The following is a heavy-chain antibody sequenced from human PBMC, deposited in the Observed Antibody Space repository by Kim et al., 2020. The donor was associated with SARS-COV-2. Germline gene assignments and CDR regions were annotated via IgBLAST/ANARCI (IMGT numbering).Heavy chain of an antibody. CDR3: ARDSSGWYLDY. CDR2: K. Sequence: KYYADPVKGRFTISRDNSKNTLYLQMNSLRAEDTAVYYCARDSSGWYLDYWGQGTLVTVSS. V-gene: IGHV3-30*01. D-gene: IGHD6-19*01. J-gene: IGHJ4*02.